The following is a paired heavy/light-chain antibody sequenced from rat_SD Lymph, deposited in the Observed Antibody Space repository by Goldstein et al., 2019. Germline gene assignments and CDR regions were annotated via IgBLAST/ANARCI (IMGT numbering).Heavy chain of an antibody. CDR2: ISSSSSYI. CDR3: ARDLRYYFDY. J-gene: IGHJ2*01. V-gene: IGHV5-34*01. D-gene: IGHD2-1*01. Sequence: EVQLVESGGGLVQPGRSLKLSCLASGFTFSNYGMNWIRQAPGKGLEWVASISSSSSYIYYADTVKGRFTISRDNAKNTLYLQMTSLRSEDTALYYCARDLRYYFDYWGQGVMVTVSS. CDR1: GFTFSNYG.
Light chain of an antibody. CDR1: QNVDNYGISY. CDR2: EGS. V-gene: IGKV3S1*01. CDR3: QQSKDYPYT. Sequence: DIVLTQSPALAVSLEQRATISCKTSQNVDNYGISYMHWYQQKPGQQPKLLIYEGSNLASGIPARFSGSGSGTDFTLTIDPVEADDIATYYCQQSKDYPYTFGAGTKLELK. J-gene: IGKJ2-3*01.